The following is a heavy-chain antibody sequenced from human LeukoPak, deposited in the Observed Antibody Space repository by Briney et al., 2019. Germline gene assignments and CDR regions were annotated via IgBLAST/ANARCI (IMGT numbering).Heavy chain of an antibody. J-gene: IGHJ6*03. CDR2: IRHSDGNT. CDR3: ARDSSSWYYYYYYMDV. Sequence: GGSLRLSCAASGFTFSSYAMNWIRQAPGKGLEWVSGIRHSDGNTYYADSVKGRFTISRDNAKNTLYLQMNSLRAEDTAVYYCARDSSSWYYYYYYMDVWGKGTTVTVSS. D-gene: IGHD6-13*01. CDR1: GFTFSSYA. V-gene: IGHV3-23*01.